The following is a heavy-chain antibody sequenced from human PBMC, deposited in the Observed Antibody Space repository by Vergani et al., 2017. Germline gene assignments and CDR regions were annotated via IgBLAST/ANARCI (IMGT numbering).Heavy chain of an antibody. CDR1: GGTFSSYT. Sequence: QVQLVQSGAEVKKPGSSVKVSCKASGGTFSSYTISWVRQAPGQGLEWMGRIIPILGIANYAQKFQGRVTITADKSTSTAYMGLSSLRTEDTAVYYCAGEGRTIFGVAPLYYYYYMDVWGKGTTVTVSS. D-gene: IGHD3-3*01. V-gene: IGHV1-69*08. CDR2: IIPILGIA. CDR3: AGEGRTIFGVAPLYYYYYMDV. J-gene: IGHJ6*03.